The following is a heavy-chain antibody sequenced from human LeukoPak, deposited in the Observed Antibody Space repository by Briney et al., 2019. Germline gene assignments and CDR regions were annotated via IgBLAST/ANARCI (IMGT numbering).Heavy chain of an antibody. CDR3: ARGTWHYDFWSGYLNYFDY. V-gene: IGHV4-59*01. D-gene: IGHD3-3*01. Sequence: SETLSLTCTVSGGSISSYYWSWIRQPPGKGLEWIGYIYYGGSTNYNPSLKSRVTISVDTSKNQFSLKLSSVTAADTAVYYCARGTWHYDFWSGYLNYFDYWGQGTLVAVSS. J-gene: IGHJ4*02. CDR2: IYYGGST. CDR1: GGSISSYY.